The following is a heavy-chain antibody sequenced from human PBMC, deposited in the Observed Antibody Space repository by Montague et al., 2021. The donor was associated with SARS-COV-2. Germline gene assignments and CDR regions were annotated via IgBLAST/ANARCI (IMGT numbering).Heavy chain of an antibody. CDR1: GGSFSGYY. J-gene: IGHJ4*02. V-gene: IGHV4-34*01. Sequence: SETLSLTCAVYGGSFSGYYWSWIRQPPGKGLEWIGEINHSGSTNYNPSLKSRVTISVDTSKNQFSLKLSSVTAADTAVHYCARGGGYSYGGIDYWGQGTLVTVSS. CDR2: INHSGST. D-gene: IGHD5-18*01. CDR3: ARGGGYSYGGIDY.